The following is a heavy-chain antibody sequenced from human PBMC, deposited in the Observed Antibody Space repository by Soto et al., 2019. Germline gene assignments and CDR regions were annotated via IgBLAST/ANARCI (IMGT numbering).Heavy chain of an antibody. Sequence: ASVKVSCXASGYTFTSYGISWVRQAPGQGLEWMGWINSYNGNTNYAQKLQGRVTMTTDTSTSTAYMELRSLRSDDTAVYYCAREPVAGIWFGGLDVWGQGTTVTVSS. CDR3: AREPVAGIWFGGLDV. J-gene: IGHJ6*02. V-gene: IGHV1-18*01. CDR2: INSYNGNT. D-gene: IGHD6-19*01. CDR1: GYTFTSYG.